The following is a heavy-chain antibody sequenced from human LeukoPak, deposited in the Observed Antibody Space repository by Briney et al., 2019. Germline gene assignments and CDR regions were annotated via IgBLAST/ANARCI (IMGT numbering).Heavy chain of an antibody. CDR3: ARDYYDSSGPFFDY. D-gene: IGHD3-22*01. Sequence: SETLSLTCTVSGGSISSYYWSWIRQPPGKGLEWIGYIYYSGSTDYNPSLKSRVTISVDTSKNQFSLKLSSATAADTAVYFCARDYYDSSGPFFDYGGQGTLVTVSS. CDR1: GGSISSYY. V-gene: IGHV4-59*01. J-gene: IGHJ4*02. CDR2: IYYSGST.